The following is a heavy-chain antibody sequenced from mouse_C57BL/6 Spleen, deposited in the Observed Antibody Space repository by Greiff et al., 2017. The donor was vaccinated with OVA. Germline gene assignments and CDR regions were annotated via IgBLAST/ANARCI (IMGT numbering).Heavy chain of an antibody. CDR2: IDPETGGT. J-gene: IGHJ2*01. V-gene: IGHV1-15*01. CDR1: GYTFTDYE. D-gene: IGHD2-4*01. Sequence: QVHVKQSGAELVRPGASVTLSCKASGYTFTDYEMHWVKQTPVHGLEWIGAIDPETGGTAYNQKFKGKAILTADKSSSTAYMELRSLTSEDSAVYYCTRVNDYDAYWGQGTTLTVSS. CDR3: TRVNDYDAY.